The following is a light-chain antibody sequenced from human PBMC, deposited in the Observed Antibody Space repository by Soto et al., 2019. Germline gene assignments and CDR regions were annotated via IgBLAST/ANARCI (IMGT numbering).Light chain of an antibody. Sequence: QSVLTQPASVSGSPGQSITISCTVTSSDIGAYNFVSWYQQHPAKAPKLMLYDVNIRPSGVSNRFSGSKSGNTASLTISGLQAEDEADYYCTSWTTSTTMIFGGGTKLTVL. J-gene: IGLJ2*01. CDR3: TSWTTSTTMI. CDR1: SSDIGAYNF. CDR2: DVN. V-gene: IGLV2-14*03.